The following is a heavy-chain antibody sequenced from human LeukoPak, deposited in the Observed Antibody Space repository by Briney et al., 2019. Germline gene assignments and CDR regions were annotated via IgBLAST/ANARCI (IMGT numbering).Heavy chain of an antibody. CDR3: ARDGYSSIDY. CDR1: GGSISSGGYY. Sequence: SETLSLTCTVSGGSISSGGYYWSWIRQHPGKGLEWVGYIYYSGSTYYNPSLKSRVTISVDTSKNQFSLKLSSVTAADTAVYYCARDGYSSIDYWGQGTLVTVSS. J-gene: IGHJ4*02. D-gene: IGHD6-19*01. CDR2: IYYSGST. V-gene: IGHV4-31*03.